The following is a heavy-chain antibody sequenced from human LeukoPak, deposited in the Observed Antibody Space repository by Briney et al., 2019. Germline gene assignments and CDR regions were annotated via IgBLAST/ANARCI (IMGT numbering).Heavy chain of an antibody. CDR3: ARGRLYFDY. CDR2: ISTSDATV. CDR1: GFIFSTYS. J-gene: IGHJ4*02. V-gene: IGHV3-48*04. Sequence: PGGSLRLSCAASGFIFSTYSMNWVRQAPGKGLEWLSYISTSDATVYYADSVKGRFTISRDNVKNSLYLQMNSLRAEDTAVYYCARGRLYFDYWGQGTLVTVSS.